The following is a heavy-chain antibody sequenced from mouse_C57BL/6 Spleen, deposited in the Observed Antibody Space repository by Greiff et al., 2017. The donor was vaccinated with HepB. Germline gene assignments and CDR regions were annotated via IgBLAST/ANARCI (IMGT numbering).Heavy chain of an antibody. Sequence: EVKLMESGGGLVKPGGSLKLSCAASGFTFSDYGMHWVRQAPEKGLEWVAYISSGSSTIYYADTVKGRFTISRDNAKNTLFLQMTNLRSEDTSIYYCTSSTIVTKYCFAYWGQGTLVTVSA. V-gene: IGHV5-17*01. D-gene: IGHD2-5*01. CDR3: TSSTIVTKYCFAY. J-gene: IGHJ3*01. CDR2: ISSGSSTI. CDR1: GFTFSDYG.